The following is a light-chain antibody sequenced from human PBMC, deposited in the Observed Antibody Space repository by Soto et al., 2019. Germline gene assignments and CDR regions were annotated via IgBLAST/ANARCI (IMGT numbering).Light chain of an antibody. J-gene: IGKJ4*01. CDR2: SAS. Sequence: IQMTQSPSSVSASVGDRVTITCRASQPISSWLAWYQQKPGLPPNLLIYSASTLRSGVPSRFSGSASGTLFTLTITNLQPEDFATYYCQQASSFPLTFGGGTKVEVK. V-gene: IGKV1-12*01. CDR3: QQASSFPLT. CDR1: QPISSW.